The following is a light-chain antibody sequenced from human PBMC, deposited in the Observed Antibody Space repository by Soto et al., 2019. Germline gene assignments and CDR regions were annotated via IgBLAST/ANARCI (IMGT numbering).Light chain of an antibody. Sequence: EIVLTQSPGTLSLSLGERATLSCRAIQSVSSSYLAWYQQKPGQAPRLLIYGASSRATGIPARFSGSGSGTDFTLTISRLEPEDFAVYYCQQYGTSPEWTFGQGTKVDIK. CDR2: GAS. CDR3: QQYGTSPEWT. V-gene: IGKV3-20*01. CDR1: QSVSSSY. J-gene: IGKJ1*01.